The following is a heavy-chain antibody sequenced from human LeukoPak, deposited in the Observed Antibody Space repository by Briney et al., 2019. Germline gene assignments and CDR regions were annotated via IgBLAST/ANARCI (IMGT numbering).Heavy chain of an antibody. CDR2: ISWNSGSI. CDR3: AKDSVSFGEWIDAFDI. D-gene: IGHD3-10*01. Sequence: GGSLRLSCVASGFTFGTHAMSWVRQAPGKGLEWVSGISWNSGSIGYADSVKGRFTISRDNAKNSLYLQMNSLRAEDTALYYCAKDSVSFGEWIDAFDIWGQGTMVTVSS. J-gene: IGHJ3*02. V-gene: IGHV3-9*01. CDR1: GFTFGTHA.